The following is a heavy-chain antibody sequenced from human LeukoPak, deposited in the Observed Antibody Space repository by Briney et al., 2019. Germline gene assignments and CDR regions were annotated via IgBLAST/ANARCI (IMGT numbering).Heavy chain of an antibody. D-gene: IGHD6-19*01. CDR1: GFTFSDYY. Sequence: GGSLRPSCAASGFTFSDYYMSWIRQAPGKGLEWVSHIRGSGRTMYYADSVKGRFTISRDNAKNSLYLQMTSLRAEDTAVYYCARDGQLAIDFDYWGRGTLVTVSS. CDR3: ARDGQLAIDFDY. J-gene: IGHJ4*02. CDR2: IRGSGRTM. V-gene: IGHV3-11*01.